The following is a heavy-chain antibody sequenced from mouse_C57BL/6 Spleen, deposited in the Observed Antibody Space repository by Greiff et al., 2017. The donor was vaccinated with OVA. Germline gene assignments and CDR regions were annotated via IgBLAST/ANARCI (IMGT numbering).Heavy chain of an antibody. Sequence: QVQLQQPGAELVKPGASVKLSCKASGYTFTSYWMHWVKQRPGQGLEWIGMIHPNSGSTNYNEKFKSKATLTADKSSDTAYMQLSSLTSEDSSVYYCTKIGDYNRVLLPCAMDYWGKGTSVTVSS. CDR2: IHPNSGST. CDR3: TKIGDYNRVLLPCAMDY. D-gene: IGHD2-12*01. V-gene: IGHV1-64*01. CDR1: GYTFTSYW. J-gene: IGHJ4*01.